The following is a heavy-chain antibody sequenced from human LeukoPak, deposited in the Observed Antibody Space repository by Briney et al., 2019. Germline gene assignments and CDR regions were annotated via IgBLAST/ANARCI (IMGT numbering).Heavy chain of an antibody. Sequence: SETLSLTCAVYGGSFSGYYWSWIRQPPGKGLEWIGEINHSGSTNYNPSLKSRVTISVDTSKNQFSLKLSSVTAADTAVYYCARGGGIAAAGTEFDPWGQGTLVTVS. D-gene: IGHD6-13*01. J-gene: IGHJ5*02. CDR1: GGSFSGYY. CDR2: INHSGST. CDR3: ARGGGIAAAGTEFDP. V-gene: IGHV4-34*01.